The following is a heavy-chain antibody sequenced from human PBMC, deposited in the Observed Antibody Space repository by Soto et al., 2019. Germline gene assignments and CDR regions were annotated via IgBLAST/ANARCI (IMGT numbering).Heavy chain of an antibody. CDR3: AKGGYCSSTSCYVPD. CDR1: GFTFSSYG. V-gene: IGHV3-30*18. J-gene: IGHJ4*02. Sequence: GGSLRLSCAASGFTFSSYGMHWVRQAPGKGLEWVAVISYDGSNKYYADSVKGRFTISRDNSKNTLYLQMNSLRAEDTAVYYCAKGGYCSSTSCYVPDWGQGTLVTVSS. CDR2: ISYDGSNK. D-gene: IGHD2-2*01.